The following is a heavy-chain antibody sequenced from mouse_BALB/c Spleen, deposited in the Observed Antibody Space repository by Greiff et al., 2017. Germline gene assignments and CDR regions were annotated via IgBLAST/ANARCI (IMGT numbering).Heavy chain of an antibody. V-gene: IGHV3-2*02. CDR1: GYSITSDYA. CDR2: ISYSGST. Sequence: ESGPGLVKPSQSLSLTCTVTGYSITSDYAWNWIRQFPGNKLEWMGYISYSGSTSYNPSLKSRISITRDTSKNQFFLQLNSVTTEDTATYYCARSPYYCGFAYWGQGTLVTVSA. J-gene: IGHJ3*01. D-gene: IGHD1-1*01. CDR3: ARSPYYCGFAY.